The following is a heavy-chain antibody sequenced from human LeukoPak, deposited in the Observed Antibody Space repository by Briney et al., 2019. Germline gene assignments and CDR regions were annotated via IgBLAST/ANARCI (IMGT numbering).Heavy chain of an antibody. Sequence: SETLSLTCAVYGGSFSGYYWSWIRQPPGKGLEWIGEINHSGSTNYNPSLKSRVTISVDTSKNPFSLKLSSVTAADTAVNYCARDGAEGYDYVWGSDYFDYWGQGTLVTVSS. CDR2: INHSGST. CDR3: ARDGAEGYDYVWGSDYFDY. D-gene: IGHD3-16*01. J-gene: IGHJ4*02. V-gene: IGHV4-34*01. CDR1: GGSFSGYY.